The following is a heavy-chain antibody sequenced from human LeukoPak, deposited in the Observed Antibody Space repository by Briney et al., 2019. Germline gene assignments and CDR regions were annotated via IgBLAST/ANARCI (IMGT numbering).Heavy chain of an antibody. D-gene: IGHD3-10*01. J-gene: IGHJ4*02. Sequence: SETLSLTCAVSGSSISSFYWTWIRQSPGNGLEWIGYISYTGSTTYNSSLKSRVTISLDTSQNQFSLKLTSVTPADAAVYYCAKTAKYYYGSETYYFFEYWGQETLVTVSS. V-gene: IGHV4-59*01. CDR1: GSSISSFY. CDR2: ISYTGST. CDR3: AKTAKYYYGSETYYFFEY.